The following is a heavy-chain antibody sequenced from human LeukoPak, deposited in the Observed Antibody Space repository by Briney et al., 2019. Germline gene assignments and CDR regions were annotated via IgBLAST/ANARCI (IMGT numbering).Heavy chain of an antibody. D-gene: IGHD3-16*01. J-gene: IGHJ3*02. V-gene: IGHV1-46*01. CDR3: ARSRLWSPRDAFDI. Sequence: VASVKVSCKASGYTFTNYYVHWVRQAPGQGLEWMEMINPSGGSTTYAQKFQGRVTMTRDMSTSTVYMELSSLRSEDTAVYYCARSRLWSPRDAFDIWGQGTMVTVSS. CDR1: GYTFTNYY. CDR2: INPSGGST.